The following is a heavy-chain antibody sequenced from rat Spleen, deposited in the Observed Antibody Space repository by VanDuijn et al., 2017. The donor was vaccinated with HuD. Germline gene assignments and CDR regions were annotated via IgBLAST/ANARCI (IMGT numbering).Heavy chain of an antibody. D-gene: IGHD5-1*01. V-gene: IGHV5-25*01. CDR1: GFIFSNYD. Sequence: EVQLVESGGGLVQPGRSLKLSCAASGFIFSNYDMAWVRQAPTKGLEWVASISTGGGNTYYRDSVKGRFTISRDNAKSTLYLQMDSLRSEDTATYYCAKTANWDGSFDYWGQGVMVTVSS. J-gene: IGHJ2*01. CDR2: ISTGGGNT. CDR3: AKTANWDGSFDY.